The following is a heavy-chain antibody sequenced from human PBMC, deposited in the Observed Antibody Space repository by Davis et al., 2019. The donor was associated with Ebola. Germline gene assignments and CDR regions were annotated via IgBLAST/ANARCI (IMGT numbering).Heavy chain of an antibody. Sequence: GESLKISCAASGSTFSSYAMHWVRQAPGKGLEWVAFISYDGSNKYYADSVKGRFTISRDNSKNTLYLQMNSLRAEDTAVYYCAKGFDYWGQGTLVTVSS. CDR1: GSTFSSYA. V-gene: IGHV3-30-3*01. CDR2: ISYDGSNK. CDR3: AKGFDY. J-gene: IGHJ4*02.